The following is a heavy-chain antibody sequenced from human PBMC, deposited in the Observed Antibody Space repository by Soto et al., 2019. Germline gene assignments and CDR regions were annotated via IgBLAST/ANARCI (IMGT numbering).Heavy chain of an antibody. J-gene: IGHJ5*02. V-gene: IGHV4-31*02. Sequence: ASGTLSLTCTFSGGSLSSGGYYWGWIRQHPGKGLEWIGYIYYSGSTYYNPSLKSRVTISVDTSKNQFSLKLSSVTAADTAVYYCARVLWSRSDFWSWDWFDPWGQGTLVTVSS. D-gene: IGHD3-3*01. CDR3: ARVLWSRSDFWSWDWFDP. CDR2: IYYSGST. CDR1: GGSLSSGGYY.